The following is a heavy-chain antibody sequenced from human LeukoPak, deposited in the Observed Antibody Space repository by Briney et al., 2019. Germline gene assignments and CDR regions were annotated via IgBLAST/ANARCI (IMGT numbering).Heavy chain of an antibody. CDR3: ARTPTHYYRPVSRPGREDY. CDR1: GFTFSSYA. CDR2: VSHSGDNT. V-gene: IGHV3-23*01. Sequence: GGALRLSCAASGFTFSSYAMTWVRQAPGKGLDWVSAVSHSGDNTYYADSVKGRFTISRDDSENTLYLQMNSLRVEDTAVYYCARTPTHYYRPVSRPGREDYWGQGTLVTV. D-gene: IGHD3-10*01. J-gene: IGHJ4*02.